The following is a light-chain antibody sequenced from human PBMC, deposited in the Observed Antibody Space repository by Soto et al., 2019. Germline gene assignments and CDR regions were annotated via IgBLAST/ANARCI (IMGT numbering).Light chain of an antibody. CDR3: HRYNSFPLT. Sequence: DIQMTQSPSSLSASVGDRVTISCQASQDISNYLNWFQHKPGKAPKLLIYDASNLETGVPSRFSGSGSGTDFTLTISDLQPEDVATYFCHRYNSFPLTFGGGTKVDI. V-gene: IGKV1-33*01. J-gene: IGKJ4*01. CDR1: QDISNY. CDR2: DAS.